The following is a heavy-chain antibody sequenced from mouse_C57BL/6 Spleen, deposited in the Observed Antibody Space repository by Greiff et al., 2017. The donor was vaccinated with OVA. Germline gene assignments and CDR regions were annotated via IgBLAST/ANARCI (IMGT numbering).Heavy chain of an antibody. CDR1: GYSITSGYY. Sequence: EVQLQESGPGLVKPSQSLSLTCSVTGYSITSGYYWNWIRQFPGNKLEWMGYISYDGSNNYNPSLKNRISITRDTSKNQFFLKLNSVTTEDTATYYGARRLYDGYYDYAMDYWGQGTSVTVSS. J-gene: IGHJ4*01. V-gene: IGHV3-6*01. CDR3: ARRLYDGYYDYAMDY. D-gene: IGHD2-3*01. CDR2: ISYDGSN.